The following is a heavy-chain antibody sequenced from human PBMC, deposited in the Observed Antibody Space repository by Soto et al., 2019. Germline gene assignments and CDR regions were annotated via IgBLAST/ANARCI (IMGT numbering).Heavy chain of an antibody. V-gene: IGHV5-51*01. CDR1: GYSFTSYW. CDR2: IYPGDSET. D-gene: IGHD3-22*01. Sequence: PGESLKISCKGSGYSFTSYWIGWVRQMPGKGLEWMGTIYPGDSETTYSSSFQGQVTISADKSIRTPHLQWTSLKYSDTAMYYCAGLDSSGYHLVDYWGQGHLVTVSS. J-gene: IGHJ4*02. CDR3: AGLDSSGYHLVDY.